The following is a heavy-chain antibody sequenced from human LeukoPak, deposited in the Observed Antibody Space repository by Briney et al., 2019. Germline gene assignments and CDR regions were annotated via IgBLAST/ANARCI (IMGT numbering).Heavy chain of an antibody. V-gene: IGHV3-23*01. CDR1: GFTFGDYA. CDR3: SRGFGEFDP. Sequence: PGGSLRLSCTASGFTFGDYALSWVRQAPGKGLEWVGFGGTTEYAASVKGRFTISRDDSKNIAYLQMNSLKIEDTAVYYCSRGFGEFDPWGQGTLVIVSS. J-gene: IGHJ5*02. CDR2: GGTT. D-gene: IGHD3-10*01.